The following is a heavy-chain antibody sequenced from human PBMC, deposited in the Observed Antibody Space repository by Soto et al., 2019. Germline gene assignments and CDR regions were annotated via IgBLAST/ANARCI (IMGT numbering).Heavy chain of an antibody. V-gene: IGHV3-23*01. D-gene: IGHD3-16*01. Sequence: PGRSLIDSCAASGVTFSSHVMSGVRQAPGKGLEWVSGSSTGGGSTDYADSVKGRFTISRDNSKNTLHLQMKRRRAADAAVHYVAGGVGSLPTSNLERWGGGELVTV. CDR3: AGGVGSLPTSNLER. J-gene: IGHJ2*01. CDR1: GVTFSSHV. CDR2: SSTGGGST.